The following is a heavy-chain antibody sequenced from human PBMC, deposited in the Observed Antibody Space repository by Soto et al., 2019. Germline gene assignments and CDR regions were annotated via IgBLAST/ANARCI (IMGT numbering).Heavy chain of an antibody. CDR2: INLSGST. CDR1: GGSFSGYS. CDR3: ASYCSGNCSSTWLDP. D-gene: IGHD2-21*02. V-gene: IGHV4-34*01. J-gene: IGHJ5*02. Sequence: QVQLQQWGAGLLKPSETLSLTCTVNGGSFSGYSWSWSRKPPGKGLEWVGEINLSGSTKYNPSPTRRVTMSLDTSKNQFSLKLSSATAAATAVYFCASYCSGNCSSTWLDPWGQGTLVTVSS.